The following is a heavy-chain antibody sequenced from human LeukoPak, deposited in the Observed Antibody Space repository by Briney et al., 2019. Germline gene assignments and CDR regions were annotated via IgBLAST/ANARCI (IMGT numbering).Heavy chain of an antibody. V-gene: IGHV3-74*01. Sequence: GGSLRLSCAASGFTFSSYWMHWVRQAPGKGLVWVSRINTDGSSTSYADSMKGRFTISRDNAKNTLYLQMNSLRAEDTAVYYCARGDSSSGFDYWGQGTLVTVSS. CDR2: INTDGSST. CDR3: ARGDSSSGFDY. D-gene: IGHD6-6*01. J-gene: IGHJ4*02. CDR1: GFTFSSYW.